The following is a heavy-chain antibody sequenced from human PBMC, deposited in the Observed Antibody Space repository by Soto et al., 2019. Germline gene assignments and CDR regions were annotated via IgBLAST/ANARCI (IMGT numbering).Heavy chain of an antibody. V-gene: IGHV3-53*04. CDR1: GFSVNSGY. Sequence: EVQLVESGGDLVQPGGSLRLSCVASGFSVNSGYMNWVRQAPGKGPQWVSVIYRGGTTYQPDSVKGRFTISRDDSKNALYLQMNSLRPEDTAVYYCARANEFNAFDIWGAGTMVTVSS. J-gene: IGHJ3*02. CDR2: IYRGGTT. D-gene: IGHD3-10*01. CDR3: ARANEFNAFDI.